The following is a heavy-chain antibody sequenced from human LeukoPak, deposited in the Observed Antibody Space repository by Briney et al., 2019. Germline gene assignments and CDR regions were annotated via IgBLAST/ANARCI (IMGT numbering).Heavy chain of an antibody. V-gene: IGHV4-59*01. J-gene: IGHJ3*02. CDR1: GGSISSYY. Sequence: SETLSLTCTVSGGSISSYYWSWIRQPPGKGLEWIGYIYYSGSTNYNPSLKSRVTISVDTSKNQFSLRLSSVTAADTAVYYCARDGYSDAFDIWGQGTMVTVSS. CDR3: ARDGYSDAFDI. D-gene: IGHD5-24*01. CDR2: IYYSGST.